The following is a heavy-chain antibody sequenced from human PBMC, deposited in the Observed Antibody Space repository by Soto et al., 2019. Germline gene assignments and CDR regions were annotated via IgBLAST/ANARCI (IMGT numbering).Heavy chain of an antibody. CDR1: GFTFDDYA. Sequence: SLRLSCAASGFTFDDYAMHWVRQAPGKGLEWVSGISWNSGSIGYADSVKGRFTISRDNAKNSLYLQMNSLRAEDTALYYCAKDMGSSGYYSNWFDPWGQGTLVTVSS. D-gene: IGHD3-22*01. V-gene: IGHV3-9*01. J-gene: IGHJ5*02. CDR2: ISWNSGSI. CDR3: AKDMGSSGYYSNWFDP.